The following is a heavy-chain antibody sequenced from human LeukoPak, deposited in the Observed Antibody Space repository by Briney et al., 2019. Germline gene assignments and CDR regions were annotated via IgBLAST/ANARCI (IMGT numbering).Heavy chain of an antibody. CDR3: ARNAMSDY. Sequence: ASVKVSCKASGYTFTDHYVHWLQQAPGQGLEWMGWINSKTGGTNYAAKFQGRVTMTRDTSISTAYMELSSLTFDDTAIYCARNAMSDYWGQGTLVTVSS. V-gene: IGHV1-2*02. CDR1: GYTFTDHY. CDR2: INSKTGGT. J-gene: IGHJ4*02. D-gene: IGHD2-2*01.